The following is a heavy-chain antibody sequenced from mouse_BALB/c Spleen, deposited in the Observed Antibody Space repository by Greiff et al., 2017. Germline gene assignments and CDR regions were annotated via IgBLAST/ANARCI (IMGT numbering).Heavy chain of an antibody. Sequence: EVKLMESGPGLVKPSQSLSLTCTVTGYSITSDYAWNWIRQFPGNKLEWMGYISYSGSTSYNPSLKSRISITRDTSKNQFFLQLNSVTTEDTATYYCARRGHGYGDYWGQGTTLTVSS. CDR2: ISYSGST. CDR1: GYSITSDYA. CDR3: ARRGHGYGDY. J-gene: IGHJ2*01. V-gene: IGHV3-2*02. D-gene: IGHD2-2*01.